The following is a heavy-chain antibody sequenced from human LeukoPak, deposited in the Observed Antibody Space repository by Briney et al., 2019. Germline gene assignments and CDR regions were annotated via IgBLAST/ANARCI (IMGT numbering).Heavy chain of an antibody. J-gene: IGHJ2*01. D-gene: IGHD2-2*01. CDR3: ARGRGCSSTSCYSGPSRWYFDL. V-gene: IGHV4-4*07. Sequence: SETLSLTCTVSGGSISSYYWSWIRQPAGKGLEWIGRIYTSGSTNYNPSLKSRVTMSVDTSKNQFSLKLSSVTAADTAVYYCARGRGCSSTSCYSGPSRWYFDLWGRGTLVTVSS. CDR2: IYTSGST. CDR1: GGSISSYY.